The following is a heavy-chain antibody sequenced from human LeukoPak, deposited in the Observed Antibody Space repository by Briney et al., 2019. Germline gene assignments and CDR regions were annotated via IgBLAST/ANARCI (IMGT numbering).Heavy chain of an antibody. V-gene: IGHV1-8*01. J-gene: IGHJ4*02. CDR3: ARSGSYPRRFDY. CDR2: LNPNSGNT. CDR1: GYTFTTSD. Sequence: AASVRVSCKASGYTFTTSDINWVRHATGQGLEWMGWLNPNSGNTAYAQKFQGRVIMTRNTSKSTAYMELSSLRSEDTAVYYCARSGSYPRRFDYWGQGTLVTVPS. D-gene: IGHD1-26*01.